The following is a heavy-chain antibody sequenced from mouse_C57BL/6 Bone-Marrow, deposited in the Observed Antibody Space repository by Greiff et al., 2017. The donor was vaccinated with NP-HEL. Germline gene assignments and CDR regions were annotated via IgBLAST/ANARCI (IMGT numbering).Heavy chain of an antibody. CDR3: TRGRYYYAMDY. CDR1: GFTFSSYA. V-gene: IGHV5S21*01. J-gene: IGHJ4*01. CDR2: ISSGGDYI. Sequence: EVKLVESGEGLVKPGGFLKLSCAASGFTFSSYAMSWVRQTPEKRLEWVAYISSGGDYIYYADTVKGRFTISRDNARNTLYLQMSSLKSEDTAMYYCTRGRYYYAMDYWGQGTSVTVSS.